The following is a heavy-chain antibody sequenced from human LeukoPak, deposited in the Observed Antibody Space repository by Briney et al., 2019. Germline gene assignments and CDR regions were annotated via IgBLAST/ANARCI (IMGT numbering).Heavy chain of an antibody. CDR3: ARDRRLASYYDSSGPMGDAFDI. Sequence: GASVKVSCKASGYTFTSYDINWVRQATGQGLEWMGWMNPNSGNTGYAQKFQGRVTMTRNTSISTAYMELSSLRSEDTAVYYCARDRRLASYYDSSGPMGDAFDIWGQGTMVTVSS. J-gene: IGHJ3*02. CDR2: MNPNSGNT. D-gene: IGHD3-22*01. CDR1: GYTFTSYD. V-gene: IGHV1-8*01.